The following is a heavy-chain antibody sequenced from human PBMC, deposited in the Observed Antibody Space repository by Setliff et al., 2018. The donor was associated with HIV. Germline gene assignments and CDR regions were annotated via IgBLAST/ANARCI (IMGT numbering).Heavy chain of an antibody. CDR1: GGSISTRTYY. D-gene: IGHD6-19*01. Sequence: SETLSLTCTVSGGSISTRTYYWGWVRQPPGKGLEWIGSIYYSGSIYYNPSLKSRVTISVATSENQISLNLNSATAADTAVYYCARKQWLGAAFDYWGQGTQVTVSS. CDR2: IYYSGSI. CDR3: ARKQWLGAAFDY. J-gene: IGHJ4*02. V-gene: IGHV4-39*01.